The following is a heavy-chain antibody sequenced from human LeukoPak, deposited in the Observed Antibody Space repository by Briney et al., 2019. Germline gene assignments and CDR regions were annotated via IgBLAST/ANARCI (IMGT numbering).Heavy chain of an antibody. V-gene: IGHV4-59*10. CDR2: IYTSGST. Sequence: SETLSLTCAVYGGSFSGYYWSWIRQPAGKGLEWIGRIYTSGSTNYNPSLKSRVTMSVDTSKNQFSLKLSSVTAADTAVYYCARGPSWAWDYWGQGTLVTVSS. CDR3: ARGPSWAWDY. D-gene: IGHD2-2*01. CDR1: GGSFSGYY. J-gene: IGHJ4*02.